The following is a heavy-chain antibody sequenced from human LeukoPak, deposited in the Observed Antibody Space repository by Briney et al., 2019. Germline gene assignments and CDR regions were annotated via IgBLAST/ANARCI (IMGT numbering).Heavy chain of an antibody. CDR3: AREGPLRLPYFDP. J-gene: IGHJ5*02. D-gene: IGHD4-17*01. V-gene: IGHV1-2*02. CDR1: GYTFTGYY. CDR2: INPNIGGT. Sequence: GAPVKVSCKASGYTFTGYYMHWVRQAPGQGLEWMGWINPNIGGTNYAQKFQGRVTMTRDTSISTAYMELSSLRSDDTAVYYCAREGPLRLPYFDPWGQGTLVTVSS.